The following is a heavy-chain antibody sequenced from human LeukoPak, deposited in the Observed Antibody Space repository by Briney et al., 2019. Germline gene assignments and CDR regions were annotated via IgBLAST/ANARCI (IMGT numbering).Heavy chain of an antibody. CDR3: ASAPGGYCSGGSCYSAMDQPFDY. V-gene: IGHV3-74*01. J-gene: IGHJ4*02. CDR2: INSDGSST. Sequence: PGGSLRLSCAASGFTFSSYWMHWVRQAPGKGLVWVSRINSDGSSTSYADSVKGRFTISRDNAKNTLYLQMNSLRAEDTAVYYCASAPGGYCSGGSCYSAMDQPFDYWGQGTLVTVSS. D-gene: IGHD2-15*01. CDR1: GFTFSSYW.